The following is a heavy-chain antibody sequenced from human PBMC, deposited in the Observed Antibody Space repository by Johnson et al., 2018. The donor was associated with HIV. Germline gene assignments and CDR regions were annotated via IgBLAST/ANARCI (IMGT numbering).Heavy chain of an antibody. Sequence: VQLVESGGGLVKPGGSLRLSCAASGFTFSDYYMSWIRQAPGKGPEWLSYISRSGSTIYYADSVKGRFTISRDNAKNSLYLQMSSLRAEDTAVYYCARDLAIGGRTDAFDIWGQGTMVTVSS. CDR3: ARDLAIGGRTDAFDI. D-gene: IGHD5-12*01. V-gene: IGHV3-11*04. J-gene: IGHJ3*02. CDR2: ISRSGSTI. CDR1: GFTFSDYY.